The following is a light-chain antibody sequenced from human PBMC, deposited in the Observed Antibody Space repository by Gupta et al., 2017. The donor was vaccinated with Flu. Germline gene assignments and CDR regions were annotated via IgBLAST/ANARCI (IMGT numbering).Light chain of an antibody. V-gene: IGKV3-20*01. CDR3: QQYGSSPPSYT. Sequence: ATLSCRASQSVSSSYLAWYQQKPGQAPRLLIYGASSRATGIPDRFSGSGSGTDFTLTISRLEPEDFAVYYCQQYGSSPPSYTFGQGTKLEIK. CDR2: GAS. J-gene: IGKJ2*01. CDR1: QSVSSSY.